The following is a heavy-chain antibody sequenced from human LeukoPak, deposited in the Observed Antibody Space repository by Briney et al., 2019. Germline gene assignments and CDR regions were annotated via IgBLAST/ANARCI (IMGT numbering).Heavy chain of an antibody. J-gene: IGHJ4*02. CDR3: ARVGYYGSGSYTRVGYLSEGDY. V-gene: IGHV4-34*01. Sequence: SETLSLTCAVYGGSLSGYYWSWIRQPPGKGLEWIGEINHSGSTNYNPSLKSRVTISVDTSKNQFSLKLSSVTAADTAVYYCARVGYYGSGSYTRVGYLSEGDYWGQGTLVTVSS. D-gene: IGHD3-10*01. CDR1: GGSLSGYY. CDR2: INHSGST.